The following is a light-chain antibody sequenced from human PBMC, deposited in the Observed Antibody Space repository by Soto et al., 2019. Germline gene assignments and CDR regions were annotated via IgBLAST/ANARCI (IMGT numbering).Light chain of an antibody. Sequence: QSVLTQPPSVSGAPGQRVTISCTGSSSNIGAGYDEQWYQQLPGTAPKLLIYGDSNRPSGVPDRFSGSKSGTSASLAITGLQAEDEADYYCQSYDSSLSGVVFGGGTKLTVL. V-gene: IGLV1-40*01. CDR2: GDS. CDR3: QSYDSSLSGVV. CDR1: SSNIGAGYD. J-gene: IGLJ2*01.